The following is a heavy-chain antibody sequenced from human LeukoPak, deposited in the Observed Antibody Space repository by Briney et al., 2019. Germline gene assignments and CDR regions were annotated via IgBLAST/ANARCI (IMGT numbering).Heavy chain of an antibody. Sequence: SGPALVKPTQTLTLTCTFSGFSLNASGMCVSWIRQPPGKALEWLARIDWDDDTYYSTSLNTRLTISKDTSKNQVVLTMTNMDPVDTATYYCARMNRGNYFDYWGQGTLLTVSS. CDR2: IDWDDDT. J-gene: IGHJ4*02. V-gene: IGHV2-70*11. CDR3: ARMNRGNYFDY. D-gene: IGHD7-27*01. CDR1: GFSLNASGMC.